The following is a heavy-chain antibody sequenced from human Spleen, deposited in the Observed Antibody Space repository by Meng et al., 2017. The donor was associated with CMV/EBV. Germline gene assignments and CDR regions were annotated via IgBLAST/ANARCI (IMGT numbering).Heavy chain of an antibody. V-gene: IGHV4-31*03. CDR2: IYYSGST. CDR1: GGSISGGGFY. D-gene: IGHD4-17*01. Sequence: QVQLQASGPGLVKPPQTPSLTGTVAGGSISGGGFYWSWIRQHPGKGLEWIGYIYYSGSTYYNPSLRSRVAISIDTSKNQFSLKLTSVTAADTAVYFCARTNYGDYNWFDPWGQGTLVTVSS. CDR3: ARTNYGDYNWFDP. J-gene: IGHJ5*02.